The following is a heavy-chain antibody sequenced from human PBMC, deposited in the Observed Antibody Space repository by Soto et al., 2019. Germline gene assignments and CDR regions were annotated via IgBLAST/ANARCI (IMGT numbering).Heavy chain of an antibody. J-gene: IGHJ5*02. CDR3: ARDAYPQSGLWFGELFRQNWFDP. CDR1: GYTFTSYG. Sequence: QVQLVQSGAEVKKPGASVKVSCKASGYTFTSYGISWVRQAPGQGLEWMGWISAYNGNTNYAQKLQGRVTMTTDTSTRTAYMELRSLRSDDTAVYYCARDAYPQSGLWFGELFRQNWFDPWGQGTLVTVSS. CDR2: ISAYNGNT. D-gene: IGHD3-10*01. V-gene: IGHV1-18*01.